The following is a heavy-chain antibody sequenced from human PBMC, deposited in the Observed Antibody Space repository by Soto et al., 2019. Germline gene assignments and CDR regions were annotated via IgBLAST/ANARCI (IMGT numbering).Heavy chain of an antibody. CDR2: ITSSGDNT. CDR3: TTGPFIAGDY. V-gene: IGHV3-23*01. D-gene: IGHD1-1*01. CDR1: GFPFSNFA. Sequence: EVQLLESGGGLVQPGGSLRLSCGASGFPFSNFAMSWVRQAPGKGLEWVSVITSSGDNTYFADSVKGRFTISRDNSKNTLYLQLNSLRAEDTATYYCTTGPFIAGDYWGQGTLVTVSS. J-gene: IGHJ4*02.